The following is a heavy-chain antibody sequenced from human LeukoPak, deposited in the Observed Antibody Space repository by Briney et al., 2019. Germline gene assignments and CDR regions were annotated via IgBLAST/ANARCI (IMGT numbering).Heavy chain of an antibody. CDR2: VYTTGST. Sequence: PSETLSLTCTVSGGSISTFHWSWIRQPPGKGLEWIGYVYTTGSTKYNPSLKSRVAISVDTSKNHFSLKLNSVTAADTAVYYCARQAARAFDYWGQGTLVTVSS. J-gene: IGHJ4*02. CDR3: ARQAARAFDY. V-gene: IGHV4-4*09. CDR1: GGSISTFH. D-gene: IGHD6-25*01.